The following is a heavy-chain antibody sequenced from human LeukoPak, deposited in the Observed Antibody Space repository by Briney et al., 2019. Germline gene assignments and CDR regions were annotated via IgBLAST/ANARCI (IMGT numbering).Heavy chain of an antibody. V-gene: IGHV7-4-1*02. J-gene: IGHJ6*02. CDR1: GYTFTTYA. Sequence: GASVKVSCKASGYTFTTYAINWVRQAPGQGLEWMGWINTNTGNPTYAQGFTGRFVFSLDTSVSTAYLQISSLKAEDTAVYYCARPSNTATYYYDSSGHPGDYYYGMDVWGQGTTATVSS. D-gene: IGHD3-22*01. CDR3: ARPSNTATYYYDSSGHPGDYYYGMDV. CDR2: INTNTGNP.